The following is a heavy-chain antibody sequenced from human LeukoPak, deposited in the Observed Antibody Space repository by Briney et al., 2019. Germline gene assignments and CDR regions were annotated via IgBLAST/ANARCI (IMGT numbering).Heavy chain of an antibody. CDR3: ARDSSYDSSGYLVPDDY. CDR2: ISWNSGSI. CDR1: GFTFDDYA. Sequence: PGGSLRLSCAASGFTFDDYAMHWVRQAPGKGLEWVSGISWNSGSIGYADSVKGRFTISRDNAKNSLYLQMNSLRAEDTAVYYCARDSSYDSSGYLVPDDYWGQGTLVTVSS. V-gene: IGHV3-9*01. D-gene: IGHD3-22*01. J-gene: IGHJ4*02.